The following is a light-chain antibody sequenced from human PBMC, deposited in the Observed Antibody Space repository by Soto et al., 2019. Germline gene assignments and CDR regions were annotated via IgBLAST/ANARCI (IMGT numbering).Light chain of an antibody. CDR1: QSVSSSY. J-gene: IGKJ1*01. CDR3: QHYGSSPT. CDR2: GAS. Sequence: EIVLTQSPGTLSLSPGERATLSCRASQSVSSSYLAWYQRKPGQAPRLLIYGASSRTTGIPDRFSGSGSGTDFTLTISRLEPEDFAVYYCQHYGSSPTFGQGTKVEIK. V-gene: IGKV3-20*01.